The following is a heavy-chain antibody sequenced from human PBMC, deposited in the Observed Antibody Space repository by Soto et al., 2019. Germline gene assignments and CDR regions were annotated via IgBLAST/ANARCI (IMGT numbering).Heavy chain of an antibody. V-gene: IGHV1-69*12. CDR1: GGTFSSYA. CDR2: IIPIFGTA. J-gene: IGHJ4*02. D-gene: IGHD4-17*01. CDR3: ARDPPVAYGDYVLDFYY. Sequence: QVQLVQSGAEVKKPGSSVKVSCKASGGTFSSYAISWVRQAPGQRLEWMGGIIPIFGTANYAQKFQGRVPITGDEFTSTAYMERRSLRSEDTAVYYCARDPPVAYGDYVLDFYYWGQGTLVTVSS.